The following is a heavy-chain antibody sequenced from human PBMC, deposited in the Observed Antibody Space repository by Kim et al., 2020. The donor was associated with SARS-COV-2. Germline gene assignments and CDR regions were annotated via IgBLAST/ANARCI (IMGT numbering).Heavy chain of an antibody. J-gene: IGHJ3*02. CDR2: IGTAGDT. CDR1: GFTFSSYD. CDR3: ARAPSSSGAFDI. Sequence: GGSLRLSCAASGFTFSSYDMHWVRQATGKGLEWVSAIGTAGDTYYPGSVKGRFTISRENAKNSLYLQMNSLRAGDTAVYYCARAPSSSGAFDIWGQGTMVTVSS. V-gene: IGHV3-13*01. D-gene: IGHD6-6*01.